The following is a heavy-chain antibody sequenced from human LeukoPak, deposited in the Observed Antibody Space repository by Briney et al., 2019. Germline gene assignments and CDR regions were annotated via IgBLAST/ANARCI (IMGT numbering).Heavy chain of an antibody. Sequence: SETLSPTCTVSGGSISSGSYYWSWIRQPPGKGLEWIGRIYTSGSTNYNPSLKSRVTISVDTSKNQFSLKLSSVTAADTAVYYCARGGYYYGSGSYYTFDYWGQGTLVTVSS. J-gene: IGHJ4*02. CDR3: ARGGYYYGSGSYYTFDY. D-gene: IGHD3-10*01. CDR2: IYTSGST. CDR1: GGSISSGSYY. V-gene: IGHV4-61*02.